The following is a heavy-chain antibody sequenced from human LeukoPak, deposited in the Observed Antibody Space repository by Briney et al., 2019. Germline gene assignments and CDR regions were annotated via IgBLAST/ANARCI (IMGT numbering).Heavy chain of an antibody. CDR3: AREGDFWSGYYLDY. D-gene: IGHD3-3*01. V-gene: IGHV1-18*01. J-gene: IGHJ4*02. CDR2: ISAYNGNT. Sequence: ASVKVSCKASGYSFSTNGISWVRQAPGQGLEWMGWISAYNGNTNYAQKLQGRVTMTTDTSTSTAYMELRSLRSDDTAVYYCAREGDFWSGYYLDYWGQGTLVTVSS. CDR1: GYSFSTNG.